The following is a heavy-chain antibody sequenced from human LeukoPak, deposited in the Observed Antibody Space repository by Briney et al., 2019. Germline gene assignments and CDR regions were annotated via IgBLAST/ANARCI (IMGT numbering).Heavy chain of an antibody. V-gene: IGHV3-21*01. CDR1: GFTFSSYS. D-gene: IGHD2-15*01. Sequence: GGSLRLSCAAPGFTFSSYSMNWVRQAPGKGLEWVSSISSSSSYIYYADSVKGRFTISRDNAKNSLYLQMNSLRAEDTAVYFCARERSYCSGATCSLDLWGQGTLVTVSS. J-gene: IGHJ5*02. CDR3: ARERSYCSGATCSLDL. CDR2: ISSSSSYI.